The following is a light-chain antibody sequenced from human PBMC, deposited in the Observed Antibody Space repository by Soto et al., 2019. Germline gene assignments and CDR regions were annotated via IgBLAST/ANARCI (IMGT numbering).Light chain of an antibody. J-gene: IGLJ2*01. V-gene: IGLV1-40*01. CDR1: SSNIGAGYD. CDR3: QSYDSSLSEDVV. Sequence: QSVLTQPPSVSGAPGQRVTISCTGSSSNIGAGYDVHWYQQLPGTAPKLLIYGNINRPSGVPDRFSGSNSGTSASLAITGLQAEDEADYYCQSYDSSLSEDVVFGGGTKLTVL. CDR2: GNI.